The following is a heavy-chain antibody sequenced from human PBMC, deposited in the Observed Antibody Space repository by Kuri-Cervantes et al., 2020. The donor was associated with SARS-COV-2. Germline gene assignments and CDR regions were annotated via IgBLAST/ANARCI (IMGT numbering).Heavy chain of an antibody. V-gene: IGHV3-11*04. CDR1: GFTFSDYY. D-gene: IGHD2-2*01. CDR3: ARSRHCSSTSCYGGYYMDV. Sequence: GGSLRLSCAASGFTFSDYYMSWIRQAPGKGLEWVSYISSSGSTIYYADSVKDRFTISRDNAKNSLYLQMNSLRAEDTAVYYCARSRHCSSTSCYGGYYMDVWGKGTAVTVSS. CDR2: ISSSGSTI. J-gene: IGHJ6*03.